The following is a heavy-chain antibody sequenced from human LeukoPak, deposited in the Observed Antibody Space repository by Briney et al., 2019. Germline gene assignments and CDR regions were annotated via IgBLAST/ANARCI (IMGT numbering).Heavy chain of an antibody. Sequence: PGRSLRLSCAASGFTFSSYAMSWVRQAPGKGLEWVSGIRGSGGSTYYADSVKGRFTVSRDNSKNTLYVQMDSLRAEDTAVYYCAKRGYTYGGHFDYWGQGALVTVSS. CDR2: IRGSGGST. CDR3: AKRGYTYGGHFDY. J-gene: IGHJ4*02. D-gene: IGHD5-18*01. CDR1: GFTFSSYA. V-gene: IGHV3-23*01.